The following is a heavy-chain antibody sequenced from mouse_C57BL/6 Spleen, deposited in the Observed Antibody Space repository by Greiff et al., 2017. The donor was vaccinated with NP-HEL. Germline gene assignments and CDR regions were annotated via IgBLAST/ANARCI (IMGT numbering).Heavy chain of an antibody. J-gene: IGHJ4*01. CDR3: ARHGDYYGSEGGAMDY. CDR2: IWSDGST. D-gene: IGHD1-1*01. CDR1: GFSLTSYG. Sequence: VQLQESGPGLVAPSQSLSITCTVSGFSLTSYGVHWVRQPPGKGLEWLVVIWSDGSTTYNSALKSRLSISKDNSKSQVFLKMNSLQTDDTAMYYCARHGDYYGSEGGAMDYWGQGTSVTVSS. V-gene: IGHV2-6-1*01.